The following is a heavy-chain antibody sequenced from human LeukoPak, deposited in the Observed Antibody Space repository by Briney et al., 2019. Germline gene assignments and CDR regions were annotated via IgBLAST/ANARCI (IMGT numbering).Heavy chain of an antibody. D-gene: IGHD6-19*01. J-gene: IGHJ4*02. V-gene: IGHV3-30-3*01. CDR3: AREPGGWYERSFDY. CDR1: GFTFSSYA. Sequence: PGRSLRLSCAASGFTFSSYAMHWVRPATGKGLGWVAVISYDGSNKYYADSVKGRFTISRDNSKNTLYLRMNSLRAEDTAVYYCAREPGGWYERSFDYWGQGTLVTVSS. CDR2: ISYDGSNK.